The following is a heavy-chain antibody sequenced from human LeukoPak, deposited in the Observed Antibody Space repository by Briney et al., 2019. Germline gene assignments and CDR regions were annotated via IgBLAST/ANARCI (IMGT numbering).Heavy chain of an antibody. CDR1: GFSFSSYS. D-gene: IGHD3-3*01. CDR2: IRYDGSNK. CDR3: AIGTGRDFWSASENYMDV. J-gene: IGHJ6*03. Sequence: GGSLRLSCAASGFSFSSYSMSWVRQAPGKGLEWVAFIRYDGSNKYYADSVKGRFTISRDNSKNTLYLQMNSLRAEDTAVYYCAIGTGRDFWSASENYMDVWGKGTTVTVSS. V-gene: IGHV3-30*02.